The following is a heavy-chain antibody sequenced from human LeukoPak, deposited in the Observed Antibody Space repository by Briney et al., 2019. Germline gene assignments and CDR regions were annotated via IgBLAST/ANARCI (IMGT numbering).Heavy chain of an antibody. CDR3: ASVAVAGRLFDY. D-gene: IGHD6-19*01. CDR1: GGSISSGTYY. CDR2: MYTSGSI. J-gene: IGHJ4*02. Sequence: PSETLSLTCTVSGGSISSGTYYWNWIRQPAGKGLEWIGRMYTSGSINYNPSLKSRVTISVDTSKNQFSLKLSSVTAADTAVYYCASVAVAGRLFDYWGQGTLVTVSS. V-gene: IGHV4-61*02.